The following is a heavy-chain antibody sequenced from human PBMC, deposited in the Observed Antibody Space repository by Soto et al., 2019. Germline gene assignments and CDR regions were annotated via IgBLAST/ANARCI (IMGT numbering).Heavy chain of an antibody. CDR3: ARSRGRSGSYLAFAI. V-gene: IGHV4-31*03. CDR1: GDSISNDFYY. CDR2: IDYSGNT. D-gene: IGHD1-26*01. J-gene: IGHJ3*02. Sequence: QVQLQESGPGLVKPSQTLSLACTVSGDSISNDFYYWNWIRQHPEKGLEWVGYIDYSGNTYYNPSLQSRVSISVDTSKNQFSLNLNSVTAADTAVHYCARSRGRSGSYLAFAIWGQGTLVVVSS.